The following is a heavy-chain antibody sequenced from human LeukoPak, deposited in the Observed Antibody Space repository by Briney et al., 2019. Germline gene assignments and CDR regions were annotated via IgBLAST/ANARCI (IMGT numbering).Heavy chain of an antibody. Sequence: GGSLRLSCAASGFTFGDYAMPWVRQAPGKGLEWVSGISWNSGSIGYADSVKGRFTISRDNAKNSLYLQMNSLRAEDTALYYCAKDRYEYSMATIVDYWGQGTLVTVSS. CDR1: GFTFGDYA. CDR3: AKDRYEYSMATIVDY. V-gene: IGHV3-9*01. D-gene: IGHD5-24*01. J-gene: IGHJ4*02. CDR2: ISWNSGSI.